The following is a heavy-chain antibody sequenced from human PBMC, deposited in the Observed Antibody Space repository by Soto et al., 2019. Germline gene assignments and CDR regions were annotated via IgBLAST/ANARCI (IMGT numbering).Heavy chain of an antibody. Sequence: GGSLRLSCAASGFTFSSYAMHWVRQAPGKGLEWVAVISYDGSNKYYADSVKGRFTISRDNSKNTLYLQMNSLRAEDTAVYYCARGGDHYYGMDVWGQGTTVTVSS. CDR1: GFTFSSYA. V-gene: IGHV3-30-3*01. J-gene: IGHJ6*02. CDR2: ISYDGSNK. CDR3: ARGGDHYYGMDV. D-gene: IGHD2-21*01.